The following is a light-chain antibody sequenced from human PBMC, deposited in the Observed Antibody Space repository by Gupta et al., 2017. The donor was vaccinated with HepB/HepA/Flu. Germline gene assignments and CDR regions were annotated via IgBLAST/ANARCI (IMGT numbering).Light chain of an antibody. Sequence: QSALTHPASVSRAPGPPITISCTGTSTDVGGYNFVCWYQQHPGKAHKLMLYDVSNRPSGVASRFSDSKAGNTASLTISVLTAEDAADYYGNSDTSSSTVAFGGGTKLTVL. V-gene: IGLV2-14*03. CDR3: NSDTSSSTVA. J-gene: IGLJ2*01. CDR1: STDVGGYNF. CDR2: DVS.